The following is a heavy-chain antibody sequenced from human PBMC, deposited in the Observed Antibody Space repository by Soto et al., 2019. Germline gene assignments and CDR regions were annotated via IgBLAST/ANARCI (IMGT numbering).Heavy chain of an antibody. D-gene: IGHD2-2*01. CDR2: ISSSSSSI. CDR1: GVTFSGWS. J-gene: IGHJ5*02. Sequence: PGWSMRLACAASGVTFSGWSMNLVRQATGKGLEWVSYISSSSSSIYYADSVKGRFTISRDNAKNSLYLQMNSLRAEDTAVYYCSPLSDIVIVAAARADVWFDPTGQGTLVTVSS. CDR3: SPLSDIVIVAAARADVWFDP. V-gene: IGHV3-48*01.